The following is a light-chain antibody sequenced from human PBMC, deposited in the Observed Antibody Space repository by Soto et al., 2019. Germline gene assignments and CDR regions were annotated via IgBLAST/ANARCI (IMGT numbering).Light chain of an antibody. CDR1: NIGSKS. V-gene: IGLV3-21*04. CDR2: YDS. J-gene: IGLJ3*02. CDR3: QVWDRRSDWV. Sequence: SYELTQPPSVSVAPGKTARITCGGNNIGSKSVHWYQQKPGQAPVLVIYYDSDRPSGIPERFSGSNSGNTATLTISRVEAGDEADYYCQVWDRRSDWVFGGGTQLPVL.